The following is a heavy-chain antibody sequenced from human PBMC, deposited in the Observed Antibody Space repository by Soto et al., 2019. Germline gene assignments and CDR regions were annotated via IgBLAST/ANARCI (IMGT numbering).Heavy chain of an antibody. V-gene: IGHV4-59*01. CDR2: IYYTGST. J-gene: IGHJ4*02. CDR1: GGSISSYY. Sequence: SETLSLTCTVSGGSISSYYWSWIRQPPGKGLAWIGYIYYTGSTNYNPSLKSRVTISVDTSKNQFSLKLSSVTAADTAVYYCARGATYFDYWGQGTLVTVSS. CDR3: ARGATYFDY. D-gene: IGHD5-12*01.